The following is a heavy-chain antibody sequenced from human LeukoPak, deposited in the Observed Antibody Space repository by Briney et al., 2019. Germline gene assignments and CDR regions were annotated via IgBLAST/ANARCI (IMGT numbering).Heavy chain of an antibody. J-gene: IGHJ6*02. CDR2: IYHSGST. V-gene: IGHV4-4*02. Sequence: PSETLSLTCAVSGASISSSKWSRRARPPPGKGLAWIGEIYHSGSTNYNPSLKSRVTISVDKSKNQFSLKLSSVTAADTAVYYWARLLSEHWTHYYHMDVWGQGTTVTVSS. D-gene: IGHD1-1*01. CDR3: ARLLSEHWTHYYHMDV. CDR1: GASISSSKW.